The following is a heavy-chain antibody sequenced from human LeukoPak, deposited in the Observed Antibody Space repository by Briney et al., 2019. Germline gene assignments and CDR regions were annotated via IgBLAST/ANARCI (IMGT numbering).Heavy chain of an antibody. CDR3: ARAGSSLSHYFDY. J-gene: IGHJ4*02. Sequence: SVKVSCKASGGTFISYAISWVRQAPGQGLEWMGRIIPIFGTVNYAQKFQGRVTITTDESTSTAYMELSSLRSEDTAVYYCARAGSSLSHYFDYWGQGTLVTVSS. CDR2: IIPIFGTV. D-gene: IGHD6-13*01. CDR1: GGTFISYA. V-gene: IGHV1-69*05.